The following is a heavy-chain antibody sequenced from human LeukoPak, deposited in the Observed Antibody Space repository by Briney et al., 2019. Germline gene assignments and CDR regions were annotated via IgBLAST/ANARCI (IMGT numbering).Heavy chain of an antibody. CDR2: ISDYNGNT. D-gene: IGHD2-2*02. Sequence: ASVKVSCKASGYTFTSYGISWVRQAPGQGLEWMGWISDYNGNTNYTQKLQGRVTMTPDTSTSTAYMELRSLRSDDTAVYYCARDVRMAIPSGGYWGQGTLVTVSS. CDR3: ARDVRMAIPSGGY. J-gene: IGHJ4*02. V-gene: IGHV1-18*01. CDR1: GYTFTSYG.